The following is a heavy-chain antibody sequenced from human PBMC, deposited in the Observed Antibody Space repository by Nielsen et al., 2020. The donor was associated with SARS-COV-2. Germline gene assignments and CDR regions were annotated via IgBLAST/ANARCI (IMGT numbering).Heavy chain of an antibody. D-gene: IGHD3-22*01. CDR1: GFTFSSYA. V-gene: IGHV3-23*01. CDR2: ISGAST. J-gene: IGHJ4*01. CDR3: AKVGSGFYYSYFDY. Sequence: GGSLRLSCAASGFTFSSYAMSWVRQAPGKGLEWVSAISGASTYSAKSVKGRFTISRDNSKNTLYLHMNSLRAEDTAVYFCAKVGSGFYYSYFDYWGQGTLVTVSS.